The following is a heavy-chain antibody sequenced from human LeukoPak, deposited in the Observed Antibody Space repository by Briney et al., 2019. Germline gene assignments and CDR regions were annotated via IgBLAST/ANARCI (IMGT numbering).Heavy chain of an antibody. CDR2: IGSRSNDYAT. J-gene: IGHJ4*02. D-gene: IGHD1-26*01. CDR1: GFSLSGSA. Sequence: QSGGSLRLSCVASGFSLSGSAMHWVRQASGRGLEWVGRIGSRSNDYATAYAASVTGRFTVSRDDSRNTAYLQMHSLKTEDTAVYFCTSISTTAIYWGLGTLVTVSS. CDR3: TSISTTAIY. V-gene: IGHV3-73*01.